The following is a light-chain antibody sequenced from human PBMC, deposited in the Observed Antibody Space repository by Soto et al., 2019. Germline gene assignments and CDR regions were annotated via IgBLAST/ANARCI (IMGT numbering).Light chain of an antibody. CDR3: QQYRT. J-gene: IGKJ1*01. Sequence: EIVLTQSPGTLSLSPGERATLSCRASQSVSSSSLAWYQQKPGQAPRLLIYDASSRATGIPDRFSGSGSGTDFTLTISRLEPEDFAVYYCQQYRTIGQGTKVDI. V-gene: IGKV3-20*01. CDR2: DAS. CDR1: QSVSSSS.